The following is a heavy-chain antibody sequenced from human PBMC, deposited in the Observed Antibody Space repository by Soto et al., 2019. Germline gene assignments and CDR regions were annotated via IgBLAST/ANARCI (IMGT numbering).Heavy chain of an antibody. V-gene: IGHV1-18*01. CDR2: ISTYNANT. D-gene: IGHD3-10*01. Sequence: ASVKVSCKTSGYTFTSYGISWVRQAPGQGLEWMGWISTYNANTSYAQKLQGRVTMTTDTSTSTAYMELRSLRSDDTAVYYCGRASGSYYNSPFDYWGQGTLVTVSS. CDR3: GRASGSYYNSPFDY. J-gene: IGHJ4*02. CDR1: GYTFTSYG.